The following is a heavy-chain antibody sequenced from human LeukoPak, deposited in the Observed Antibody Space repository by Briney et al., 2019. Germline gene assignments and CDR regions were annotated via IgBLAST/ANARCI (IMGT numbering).Heavy chain of an antibody. V-gene: IGHV4-39*07. J-gene: IGHJ3*02. D-gene: IGHD1-14*01. CDR3: ARDNSGVDAFDI. CDR2: IYYSGST. CDR1: GGSISSSSYY. Sequence: SETLSLTCTVSGGSISSSSYYWGWIRQPPGKGLEWIGSIYYSGSTYYNPSLKSRVTISVDTSKNQFSLKLSSVTAADTAVYYCARDNSGVDAFDIWGQGTMVTVSS.